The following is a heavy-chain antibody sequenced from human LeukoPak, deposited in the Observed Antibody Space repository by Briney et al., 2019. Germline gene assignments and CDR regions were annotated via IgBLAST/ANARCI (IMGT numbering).Heavy chain of an antibody. Sequence: SETLSLTCTVSGGSISSSGYYWTWIRQHPGKGLEWIGHIFYSENTYYNPSLKSRSTISVDTSKNQFSLNLSSVTAADTAVYYRARAWGSFPVIFFDYWGQGILVTVSS. CDR3: ARAWGSFPVIFFDY. D-gene: IGHD6-6*01. V-gene: IGHV4-31*03. CDR1: GGSISSSGYY. CDR2: IFYSENT. J-gene: IGHJ4*02.